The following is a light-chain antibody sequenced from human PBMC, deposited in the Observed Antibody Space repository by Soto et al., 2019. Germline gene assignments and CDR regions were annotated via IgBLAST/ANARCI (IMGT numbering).Light chain of an antibody. CDR3: QQYGDSPLT. CDR2: GAS. Sequence: EIVLTQSPGTLSLSPGERATLSCRASQSVSRSTSLAWYQEKTGQAPRLLIYGASSRVVGVPDRFSGSGSGTDFTLTISRLEPEDFAVYYCQQYGDSPLTFGGGTKVE. J-gene: IGKJ4*01. V-gene: IGKV3-20*01. CDR1: QSVSRSTS.